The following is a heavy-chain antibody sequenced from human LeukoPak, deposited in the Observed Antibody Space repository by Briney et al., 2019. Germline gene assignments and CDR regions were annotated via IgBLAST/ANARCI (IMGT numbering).Heavy chain of an antibody. CDR2: IYYSGSA. Sequence: SQTLSLTCAVSGASISSDGSYWSWIRQHPGKGLEWLGYIYYSGSAYYNPSLKSRVTISIDTSKNQFSLKLTSVTAADTAVYYCARDLRGYGAFDIWGQGTMVTVSS. J-gene: IGHJ3*02. CDR3: ARDLRGYGAFDI. V-gene: IGHV4-31*11. D-gene: IGHD5-12*01. CDR1: GASISSDGSY.